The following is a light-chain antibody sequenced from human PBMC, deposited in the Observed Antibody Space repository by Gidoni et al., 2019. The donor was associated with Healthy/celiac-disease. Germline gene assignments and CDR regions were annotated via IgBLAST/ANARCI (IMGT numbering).Light chain of an antibody. V-gene: IGLV2-14*01. CDR1: SRDGGGYNY. CDR2: EVS. CDR3: SSYTSSSTFYV. J-gene: IGLJ1*01. Sequence: QSALTQPASVSGSPGQSITISCTGTSRDGGGYNYVSWYQQPPGKAPKLMIYEVSNRPSGVSNRFSGSKSGNTASLTIAGLQAEDEADYYCSSYTSSSTFYVFGTGTKVTVL.